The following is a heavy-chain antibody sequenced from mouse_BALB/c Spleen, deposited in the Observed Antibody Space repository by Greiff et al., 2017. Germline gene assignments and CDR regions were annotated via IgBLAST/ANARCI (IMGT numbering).Heavy chain of an antibody. Sequence: EVQGVESGGGLVKPGGSLKLSCAASGFTFSSYAMSWVRQTPEKRLEWVASISSGGSTYYPDSVKGRFTISRDNARNILYLQMSSLRSEDTAMYYCARGEAYYGNNYYAMDYWGQGTSVTVSS. V-gene: IGHV5-6-5*01. J-gene: IGHJ4*01. D-gene: IGHD2-10*01. CDR1: GFTFSSYA. CDR2: ISSGGST. CDR3: ARGEAYYGNNYYAMDY.